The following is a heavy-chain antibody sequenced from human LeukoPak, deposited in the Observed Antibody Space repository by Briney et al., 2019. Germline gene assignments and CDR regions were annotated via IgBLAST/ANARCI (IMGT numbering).Heavy chain of an antibody. CDR1: GFTFSSYG. CDR3: AKDQFASSGYYYGLPDY. V-gene: IGHV3-30*02. Sequence: GGSLRLSCAASGFTFSSYGMHWVRQAPGKGLEWVAFIRYDGSNKYYADSVKGRFTISRDNSKNTLYLQMNSLRAEDTAVYYCAKDQFASSGYYYGLPDYWGQGTLVTVSS. D-gene: IGHD3-22*01. CDR2: IRYDGSNK. J-gene: IGHJ4*02.